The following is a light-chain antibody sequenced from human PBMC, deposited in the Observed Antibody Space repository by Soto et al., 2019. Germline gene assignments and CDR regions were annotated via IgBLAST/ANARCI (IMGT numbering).Light chain of an antibody. Sequence: EIVLTQSPATLSVSAGGTVTLSCRASQSIRTNVAWYQQIPGQAPRLLVYGASTRATGVPARFSGSGSGIEFTLTISSLQSEDSAVYYCQQRHMWPITFGQGTRLEIK. V-gene: IGKV3-15*01. CDR1: QSIRTN. J-gene: IGKJ5*01. CDR3: QQRHMWPIT. CDR2: GAS.